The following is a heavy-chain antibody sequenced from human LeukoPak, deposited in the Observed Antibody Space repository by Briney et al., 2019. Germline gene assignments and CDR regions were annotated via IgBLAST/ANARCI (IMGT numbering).Heavy chain of an antibody. CDR1: GGSISGYY. Sequence: SETLSLTCTVSGGSISGYYWSWIRQPPGKGLEWIGYIYYSGSTNYNPSLKSRVTISVDTSKNQFSLKLSSVTAADTAVYYCARGATPYYYYYMDVWGKGTTVTVSS. D-gene: IGHD4/OR15-4a*01. J-gene: IGHJ6*03. CDR3: ARGATPYYYYYMDV. V-gene: IGHV4-59*01. CDR2: IYYSGST.